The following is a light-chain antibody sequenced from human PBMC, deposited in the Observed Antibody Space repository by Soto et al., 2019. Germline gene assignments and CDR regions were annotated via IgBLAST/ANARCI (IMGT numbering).Light chain of an antibody. CDR1: QSVSSSY. CDR3: QQYGSSPPYT. V-gene: IGKV3-20*01. CDR2: GAL. Sequence: EIVLTQSPGTLSLSPGERATLSYRASQSVSSSYLAWYQQKPGQAPRLLIYGALNRATGIPDRFSASGSGTDFTLTISRLEPEDFAMYYCQQYGSSPPYTFGQGTKLEIK. J-gene: IGKJ2*01.